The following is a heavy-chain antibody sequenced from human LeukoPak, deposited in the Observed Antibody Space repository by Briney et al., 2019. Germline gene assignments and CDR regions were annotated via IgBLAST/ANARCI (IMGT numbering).Heavy chain of an antibody. CDR1: GGSVSSGTYY. CDR3: ARGGIVVVVAATGWFDP. CDR2: INHSGST. J-gene: IGHJ5*02. Sequence: PSETLSLTCTVSGGSVSSGTYYWSWIRQPPGKGLEWIGEINHSGSTNYNPSLKSRVTISVDTSKNQFSLKLSSVTAADTAVYYCARGGIVVVVAATGWFDPWGQGTLVTVSS. D-gene: IGHD2-15*01. V-gene: IGHV4-61*01.